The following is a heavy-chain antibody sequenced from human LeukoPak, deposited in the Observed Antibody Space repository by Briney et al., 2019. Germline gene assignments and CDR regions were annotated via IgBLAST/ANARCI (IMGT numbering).Heavy chain of an antibody. J-gene: IGHJ4*02. CDR2: MNPNSGNT. D-gene: IGHD3-22*01. V-gene: IGHV1-8*03. CDR3: ARTPSGYYYETFDY. CDR1: GYTFTGYY. Sequence: GASVKVSCKASGYTFTGYYMHWVRQAPGQGLEWMGWMNPNSGNTGYAQKFQGRVTITRNTSISTAYMELSSLRSEDTAVYYCARTPSGYYYETFDYWGQGTLVTVSS.